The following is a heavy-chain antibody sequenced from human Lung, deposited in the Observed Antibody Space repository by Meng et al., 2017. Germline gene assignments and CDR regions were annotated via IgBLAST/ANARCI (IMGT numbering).Heavy chain of an antibody. Sequence: VQLPQSGPVFGKPSQILSLTLAISGDSFSSTPAAWNWIRPSPSRGIEWLGRTYYRSKWYSDYATSVRSRITINEDTSKTQFSLQLNSLTPDDTAVYYCTGVGHKNWFDSWCQGTLVTVSS. CDR1: GDSFSSTPAA. CDR2: TYYRSKWYS. V-gene: IGHV6-1*01. J-gene: IGHJ5*01. D-gene: IGHD2-21*01. CDR3: TGVGHKNWFDS.